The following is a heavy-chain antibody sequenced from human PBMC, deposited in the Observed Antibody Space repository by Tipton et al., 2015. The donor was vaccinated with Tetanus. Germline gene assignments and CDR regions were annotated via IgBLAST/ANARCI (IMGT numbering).Heavy chain of an antibody. CDR3: ARGGRDAYNNPLGAFDV. V-gene: IGHV4-34*01. CDR1: GGSFSLYY. CDR2: ISHSGSS. J-gene: IGHJ3*01. Sequence: LSCTVSGGSFSLYYWHWVRQSPGKGLEWIGEISHSGSSSYSPSLKSRVTISVDTSKNQFSLRLRSVAAADTAVYYCARGGRDAYNNPLGAFDVWGRGTTVTVSS. D-gene: IGHD5-24*01.